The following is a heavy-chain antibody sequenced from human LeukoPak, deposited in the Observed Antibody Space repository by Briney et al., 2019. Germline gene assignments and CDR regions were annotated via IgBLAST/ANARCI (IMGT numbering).Heavy chain of an antibody. CDR2: ISSSSSTI. J-gene: IGHJ6*02. V-gene: IGHV3-48*04. D-gene: IGHD4-17*01. CDR3: ARERTAVTSV. Sequence: PGGSLRLSCAASGFTFSSYSMNWVRQAPGKGLEWVSYISSSSSTIYYADSVKGRFTISRDNAKNSLYLQMNSLRAEDTAVYYCARERTAVTSVWGQGTTVTVSS. CDR1: GFTFSSYS.